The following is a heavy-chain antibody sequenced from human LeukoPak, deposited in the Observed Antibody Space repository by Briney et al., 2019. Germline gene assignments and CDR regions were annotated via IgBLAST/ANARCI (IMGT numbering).Heavy chain of an antibody. CDR1: GGSISSSNYY. CDR2: IYYSGSI. V-gene: IGHV4-39*01. CDR3: ARQRGYCSGGSCCGMFDY. J-gene: IGHJ4*02. D-gene: IGHD2-15*01. Sequence: PSETLSLTCTVSGGSISSSNYYWGWIRQPPGKGLEWIGSIYYSGSIYYNPSLKSRVTISVDTSKNQFSLKLTSVTAADTAVYYCARQRGYCSGGSCCGMFDYWGQGTLVTVSS.